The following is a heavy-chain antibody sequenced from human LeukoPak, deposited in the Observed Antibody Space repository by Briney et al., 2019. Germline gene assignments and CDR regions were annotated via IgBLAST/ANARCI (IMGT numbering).Heavy chain of an antibody. J-gene: IGHJ5*02. V-gene: IGHV4-34*01. D-gene: IGHD1-14*01. CDR2: INHSGST. CDR1: GGSFSGYY. Sequence: SETLSLTCAVYGGSFSGYYWSWIRQPPGKGLEWIGEINHSGSTNYNPSLKSRVTMSVDTSKNQFSLKLSSVTAADTAVYYCARVSAVFIRTPHWFDPWGQGTLVTVYS. CDR3: ARVSAVFIRTPHWFDP.